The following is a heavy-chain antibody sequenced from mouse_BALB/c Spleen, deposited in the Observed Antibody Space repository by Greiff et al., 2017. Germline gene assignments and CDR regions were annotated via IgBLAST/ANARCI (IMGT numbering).Heavy chain of an antibody. CDR3: ARIYYDYPWFAY. J-gene: IGHJ3*01. Sequence: QVTLKESGPGLLQPSQTLSLTCSFSGFSLSTSGMGVSWIRQPSGQGLEWLAHIYWDDDKRYNPSLKSRLTISKDTSSNQVFLKITSVDTADTATYYCARIYYDYPWFAYWGQGTLVTVSA. V-gene: IGHV8-12*01. D-gene: IGHD2-4*01. CDR1: GFSLSTSGMG. CDR2: IYWDDDK.